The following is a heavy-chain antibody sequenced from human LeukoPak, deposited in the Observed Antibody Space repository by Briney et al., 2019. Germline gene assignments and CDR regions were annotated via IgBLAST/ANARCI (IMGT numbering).Heavy chain of an antibody. CDR2: ISYEGGTQ. CDR1: GVTLSPYG. CDR3: AKEGTPHVSTWYDL. V-gene: IGHV3-30*18. J-gene: IGHJ5*02. D-gene: IGHD3-10*01. Sequence: GRSLRLSCAASGVTLSPYGMHWVRQAPGKGLEWVAVISYEGGTQHYADSVKGRFIISRDNPRNTLYLQMNILRTEDTAAYYCAKEGTPHVSTWYDLWGQGTQVIVSS.